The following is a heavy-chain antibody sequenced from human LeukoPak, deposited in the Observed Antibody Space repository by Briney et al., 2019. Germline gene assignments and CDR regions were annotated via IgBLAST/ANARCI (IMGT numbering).Heavy chain of an antibody. CDR3: AKDEVVTAIRTTTFDY. CDR1: GFTFSSYA. V-gene: IGHV3-43*02. Sequence: GGSLRLSCAASGFTFSSYAMSWVRQAPGKGLEWVSLISGDGGSTYYADSVKGRFTISRDNSKNSLYLQMNSLRTEDTALYYCAKDEVVTAIRTTTFDYWGQGTLVTVSS. D-gene: IGHD2-21*02. J-gene: IGHJ4*02. CDR2: ISGDGGST.